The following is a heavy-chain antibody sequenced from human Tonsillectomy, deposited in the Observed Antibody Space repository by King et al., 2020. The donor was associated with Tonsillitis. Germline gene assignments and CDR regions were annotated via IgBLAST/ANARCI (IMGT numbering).Heavy chain of an antibody. CDR1: GGSISHYY. V-gene: IGHV4-59*12. CDR3: ARDRLAYEAGSFDL. J-gene: IGHJ2*01. D-gene: IGHD2-21*01. Sequence: QVQLQESGPGLVKPSETLSLTCTVSGGSISHYYWNWIRQPPGKGLEWIGYIYHSGSPKYNPSLQSRVTISEDTSKNQFSLKLSSVTAADTAVYYCARDRLAYEAGSFDLWGRGTLVTVSS. CDR2: IYHSGSP.